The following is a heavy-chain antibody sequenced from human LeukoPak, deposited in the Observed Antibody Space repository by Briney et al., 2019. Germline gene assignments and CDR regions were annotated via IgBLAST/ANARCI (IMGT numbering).Heavy chain of an antibody. CDR3: ARAQPGYSSSWTYLN. V-gene: IGHV1-8*03. J-gene: IGHJ4*02. Sequence: ASVKVSCKASGYTLTSYDINWVRQATGQGLEWMGWMNPNSGNTGYAQKFQGRVTITRNTSISTAYMELSSLRSEDTAVYYCARAQPGYSSSWTYLNWGQGTLVTVSS. CDR2: MNPNSGNT. CDR1: GYTLTSYD. D-gene: IGHD6-13*01.